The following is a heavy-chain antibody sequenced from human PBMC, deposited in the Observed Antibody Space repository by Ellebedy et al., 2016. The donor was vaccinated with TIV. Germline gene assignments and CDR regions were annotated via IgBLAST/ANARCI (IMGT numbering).Heavy chain of an antibody. V-gene: IGHV3-9*03. CDR3: AKGEMATITGHFDY. CDR1: GFTFDDYA. D-gene: IGHD5-24*01. CDR2: ISWNSGSI. Sequence: SLKISCAASGFTFDDYAMHWVRQAPGKGLEWVSGISWNSGSIGYADSVKGRFTISRDNAKNSLYRQMNSLRAEDMALYSCAKGEMATITGHFDYWGQGTLVTVSS. J-gene: IGHJ4*02.